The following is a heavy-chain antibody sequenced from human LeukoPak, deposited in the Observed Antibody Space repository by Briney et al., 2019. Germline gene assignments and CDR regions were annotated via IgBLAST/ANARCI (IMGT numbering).Heavy chain of an antibody. Sequence: GGSLRLSCAASGFTFGDYGMSWVRQAPGKGLEWVSGINWNGGSTGYADSVKGRFTISRDNAKNSLYLQMNSPRAEDTALYYCARDVGGYGETRGPYYFDYWGQGTLVTVSS. D-gene: IGHD5-12*01. CDR1: GFTFGDYG. V-gene: IGHV3-20*04. CDR2: INWNGGST. J-gene: IGHJ4*02. CDR3: ARDVGGYGETRGPYYFDY.